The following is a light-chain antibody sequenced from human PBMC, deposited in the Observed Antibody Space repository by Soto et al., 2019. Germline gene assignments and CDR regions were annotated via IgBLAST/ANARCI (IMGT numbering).Light chain of an antibody. J-gene: IGKJ2*01. CDR1: QSVSSSY. Sequence: EIVLTQSPGTLSLSPGERATLSCRASQSVSSSYLDWYQHKPGQAPRLLIYGASSMATGVPDRFSGSGSGTDFTLTISRLEPDDFAVYYCQQYGSSPHTFGQGTKLEIK. V-gene: IGKV3-20*01. CDR3: QQYGSSPHT. CDR2: GAS.